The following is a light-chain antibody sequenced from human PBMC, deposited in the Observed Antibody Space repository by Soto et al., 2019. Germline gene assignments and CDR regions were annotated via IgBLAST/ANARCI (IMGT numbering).Light chain of an antibody. CDR1: QSVSNNY. Sequence: EIVFTPSPGTLSLSLGERATLSLRASQSVSNNYLAWYKQKPGQAPRVLIYGASNRATGIPDRFSGIGSGTDFTLTIRRLEPEDFAVYDCQQYGSPGTVGQWTKVDIK. J-gene: IGKJ1*01. CDR2: GAS. V-gene: IGKV3-20*01. CDR3: QQYGSPGT.